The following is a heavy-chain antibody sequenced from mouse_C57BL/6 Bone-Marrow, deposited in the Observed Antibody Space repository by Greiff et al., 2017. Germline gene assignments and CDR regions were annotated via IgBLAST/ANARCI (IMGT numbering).Heavy chain of an antibody. V-gene: IGHV6-3*01. D-gene: IGHD1-1*01. Sequence: EVKVEESGGGLVQPGGSMKLSCVASGFTFSNYWMNWVRQSPEKGLEWVAQIRLKSDNYATHYAESVKGRFTISRDDSKSSVYLQMNNLRAEDTGIYYCTSNYYGSSYKAMDYWGQGTSVTGSS. CDR1: GFTFSNYW. CDR3: TSNYYGSSYKAMDY. J-gene: IGHJ4*01. CDR2: IRLKSDNYAT.